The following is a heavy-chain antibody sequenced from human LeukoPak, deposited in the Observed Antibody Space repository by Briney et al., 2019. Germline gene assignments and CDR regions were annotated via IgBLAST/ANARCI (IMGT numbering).Heavy chain of an antibody. CDR1: GYTFSSYG. J-gene: IGHJ3*02. Sequence: ASVKVSCKASGYTFSSYGLTWVRQVPGQGLEWMGWISAYTGKPNYAQNLQGRAIMTTDTSTSTAYMELRRLRSDDTAVYFCARLMAFGNLLDDAFDIWGQGTMVSVSS. D-gene: IGHD3-10*01. V-gene: IGHV1-18*01. CDR2: ISAYTGKP. CDR3: ARLMAFGNLLDDAFDI.